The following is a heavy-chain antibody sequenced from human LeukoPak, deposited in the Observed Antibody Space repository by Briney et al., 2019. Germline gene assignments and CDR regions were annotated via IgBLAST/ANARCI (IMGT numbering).Heavy chain of an antibody. CDR1: GYILTSYP. CDR3: ARDRAMADY. CDR2: INTGNGNT. Sequence: GASVKVSCKASGYILTSYPIHWVRQAPGQRLEWMGWINTGNGNTKYSQRFEGRVTVITDTSAAAAYMELSSLRSEDTAVYYCARDRAMADYWGQGTLVTVSS. D-gene: IGHD5-18*01. V-gene: IGHV1-3*04. J-gene: IGHJ4*02.